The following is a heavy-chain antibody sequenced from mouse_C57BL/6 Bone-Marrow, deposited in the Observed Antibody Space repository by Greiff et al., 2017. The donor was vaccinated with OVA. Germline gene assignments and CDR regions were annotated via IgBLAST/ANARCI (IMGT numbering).Heavy chain of an antibody. CDR1: GFTFSDYG. V-gene: IGHV5-17*01. J-gene: IGHJ2*01. CDR3: AKGTGTCFDY. D-gene: IGHD4-1*01. CDR2: ISSGSSTI. Sequence: EVKLVESGGGLVKPGGSLKLSCAASGFTFSDYGMHWVRQAPEKGLEWVAYISSGSSTIYYADTVKGRFTISRDNAKNTLFLQMTSLRSEDTAMYYCAKGTGTCFDYWGQGTTLTVSS.